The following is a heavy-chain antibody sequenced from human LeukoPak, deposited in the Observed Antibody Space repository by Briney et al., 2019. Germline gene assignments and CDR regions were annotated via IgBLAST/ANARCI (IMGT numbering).Heavy chain of an antibody. V-gene: IGHV3-9*01. CDR3: AKDISSGWYGWYFDL. J-gene: IGHJ2*01. Sequence: GGSLRLSCAASGFTFDDYAMHWVRHAPGKGLEWVSGISWNSGSIGYADSVKGRFTISRDNAKNSLYLQMNSLRAEDTALYCCAKDISSGWYGWYFDLWGRGTLVTVSS. D-gene: IGHD6-19*01. CDR1: GFTFDDYA. CDR2: ISWNSGSI.